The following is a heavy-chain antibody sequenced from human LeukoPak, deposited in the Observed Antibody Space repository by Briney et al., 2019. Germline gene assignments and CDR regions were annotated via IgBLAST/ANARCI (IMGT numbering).Heavy chain of an antibody. J-gene: IGHJ6*03. CDR2: ISSSSSTI. V-gene: IGHV3-48*01. D-gene: IGHD3-3*01. Sequence: GRSLRLSCAASGFTFSSYSMNWVRQAPGKGLEWVSYISSSSSTIYYADSVKGRFTISRDNAKNSLYLQMNSLRAEDTAVYYCARSEPYYDFWSGYYRDYYYYYMDVWGRGTTVTVSS. CDR3: ARSEPYYDFWSGYYRDYYYYYMDV. CDR1: GFTFSSYS.